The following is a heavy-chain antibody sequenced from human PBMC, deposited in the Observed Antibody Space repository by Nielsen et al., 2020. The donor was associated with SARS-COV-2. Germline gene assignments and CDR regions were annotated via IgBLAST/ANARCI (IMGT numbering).Heavy chain of an antibody. CDR2: IWYDGSNK. D-gene: IGHD5-18*01. J-gene: IGHJ6*02. V-gene: IGHV3-33*01. Sequence: GESLKISCAASGFTFSSYGMHWVRQAPGKGLEWVAVIWYDGSNKYYADSVKGRFTISRDNSKNTLYLQMNSLRAEDTAVYYCTRDKRGYSYGWGYYYYYGMDVWGQGTTVTVSS. CDR1: GFTFSSYG. CDR3: TRDKRGYSYGWGYYYYYGMDV.